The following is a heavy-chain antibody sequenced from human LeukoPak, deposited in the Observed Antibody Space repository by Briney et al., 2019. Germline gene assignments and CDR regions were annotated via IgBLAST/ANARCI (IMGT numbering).Heavy chain of an antibody. V-gene: IGHV3-23*01. CDR2: FGGRGGST. J-gene: IGHJ6*02. CDR1: GFTFSSYS. CDR3: AKDLEASGSYVTYYFYYGMDV. Sequence: PGGSLRLSCAASGFTFSSYSMDWVRQPPGKGLEWVSAFGGRGGSTHYADSVKGRFTISRDISKNTVYLEMNSLRVEDTAVYYCAKDLEASGSYVTYYFYYGMDVWGQGTTVTVS. D-gene: IGHD3-10*01.